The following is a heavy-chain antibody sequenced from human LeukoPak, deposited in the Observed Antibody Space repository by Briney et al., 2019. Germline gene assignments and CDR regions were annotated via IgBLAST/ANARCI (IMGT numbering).Heavy chain of an antibody. CDR3: ARETVVAGTELYDAFDI. V-gene: IGHV6-1*01. Sequence: SQTLSLTCAISGDSVSSNSAAWNWLRQSPSRGLEWLGRTYYRSKWYNDYAVSVKSRITINPDTSKNQFSLQLNSVTPEDTAVCYCARETVVAGTELYDAFDIWGQGTMVTVSS. D-gene: IGHD6-19*01. J-gene: IGHJ3*02. CDR2: TYYRSKWYN. CDR1: GDSVSSNSAA.